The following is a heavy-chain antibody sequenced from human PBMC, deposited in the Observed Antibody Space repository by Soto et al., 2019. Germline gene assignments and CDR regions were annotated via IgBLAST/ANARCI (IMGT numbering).Heavy chain of an antibody. D-gene: IGHD2-15*01. Sequence: SETLSLTCTVSGGSISSGDYYWSWIRQPPGKGLEWIGYIYYSGSIYYNPSLKSRVTISVDTSKNQFSLKLSSVTAADTAVYYCARVQKDIVVVVAAHHDAFDIWGQGTMVTVSS. CDR2: IYYSGSI. V-gene: IGHV4-30-4*01. J-gene: IGHJ3*02. CDR1: GGSISSGDYY. CDR3: ARVQKDIVVVVAAHHDAFDI.